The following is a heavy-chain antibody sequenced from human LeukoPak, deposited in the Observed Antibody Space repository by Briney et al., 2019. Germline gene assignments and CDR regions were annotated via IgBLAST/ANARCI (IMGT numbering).Heavy chain of an antibody. J-gene: IGHJ4*02. CDR1: GFTFSTYS. CDR3: ARGSTYHDSSGQVPFDY. Sequence: GGSLRLSCAASGFTFSTYSMNWVRQAPGKGLEWVSYISSSSSTIYYADSVKGRFTISRDNAKNSLYLQMNSLRAEDTAVYYCARGSTYHDSSGQVPFDYWGQGTLVTVSS. V-gene: IGHV3-48*01. CDR2: ISSSSSTI. D-gene: IGHD3-22*01.